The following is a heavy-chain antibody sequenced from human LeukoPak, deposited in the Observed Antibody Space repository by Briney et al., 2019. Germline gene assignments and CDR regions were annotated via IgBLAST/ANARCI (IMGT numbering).Heavy chain of an antibody. Sequence: GGSLRLSCAASGLTFRTYAMSWVRQAPGKGLEWVSSISDSGGDTFYADSVKGRFTISRDNSKNTLYLQMNSLRAEDTAVYYCAKGLGYCSTTSCYFDYWGQGTLVTVSS. CDR1: GLTFRTYA. J-gene: IGHJ4*02. CDR3: AKGLGYCSTTSCYFDY. V-gene: IGHV3-23*01. CDR2: ISDSGGDT. D-gene: IGHD2-2*01.